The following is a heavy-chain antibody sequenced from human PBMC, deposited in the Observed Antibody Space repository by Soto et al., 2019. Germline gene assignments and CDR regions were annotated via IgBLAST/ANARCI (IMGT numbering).Heavy chain of an antibody. Sequence: ASVKVSCAASGFTFTRYSMNWVRQAPGKGLEWVSSISSTTNYTYYGDSMKGRFTISRDNAKNSLYLEMNSLRAEDTAVYYCARESEDLTSNFDYWGQGTLVTVSS. V-gene: IGHV3-21*06. CDR2: ISSTTNYT. CDR3: ARESEDLTSNFDY. J-gene: IGHJ4*02. CDR1: GFTFTRYS.